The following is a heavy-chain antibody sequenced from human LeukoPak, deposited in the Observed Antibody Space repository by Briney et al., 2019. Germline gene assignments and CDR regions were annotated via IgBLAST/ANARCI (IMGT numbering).Heavy chain of an antibody. Sequence: PGGSLRLSCVTSGFTFNNYAMSWVRQTPGKGLEWVSTISDGGGHTYYADSEKGRFTISRDNSKNTRYLQMRDLRAEDTAVYYGAKGANYDVLERNNWFDPWGQGTLVTVSS. CDR2: ISDGGGHT. V-gene: IGHV3-23*01. CDR3: AKGANYDVLERNNWFDP. CDR1: GFTFNNYA. D-gene: IGHD3-10*02. J-gene: IGHJ5*02.